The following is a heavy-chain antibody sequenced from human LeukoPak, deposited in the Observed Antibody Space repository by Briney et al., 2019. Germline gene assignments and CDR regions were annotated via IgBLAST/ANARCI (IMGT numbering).Heavy chain of an antibody. V-gene: IGHV4-30-2*01. J-gene: IGHJ4*02. Sequence: PSQTLSLTCAVSGGSISSGGYSWSWIRQPPGKGLXXXXYIYHSGSTYYNXSLXSRVTISVDRSKNQFSLKLSSVTAADTAVYYCASTAHDYGGHSPDYWGQGTLVTVSS. D-gene: IGHD4-23*01. CDR1: GGSISSGGYS. CDR3: ASTAHDYGGHSPDY. CDR2: IYHSGST.